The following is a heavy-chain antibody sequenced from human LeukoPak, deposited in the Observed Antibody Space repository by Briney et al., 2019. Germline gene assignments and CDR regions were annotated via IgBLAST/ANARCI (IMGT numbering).Heavy chain of an antibody. CDR1: GFTFSSYS. V-gene: IGHV3-48*01. CDR3: ARDISASVDDLPYYFDY. Sequence: GGSLRLSCAASGFTFSSYSMNWVRQAPGKGLEWVSYISSSSSTIYYADSVKGRFTISRDNAKNSLYLQMNSLRAEDTAVYYCARDISASVDDLPYYFDYWGQGTLVTVSS. D-gene: IGHD3-3*02. J-gene: IGHJ4*02. CDR2: ISSSSSTI.